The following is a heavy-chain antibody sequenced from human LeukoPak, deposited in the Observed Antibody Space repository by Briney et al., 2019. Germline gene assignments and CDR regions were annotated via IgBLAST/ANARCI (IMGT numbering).Heavy chain of an antibody. J-gene: IGHJ4*02. CDR3: AGVSGLDY. CDR1: GFTFSSYW. Sequence: PGGSLRLSCAASGFTFSSYWMSWVRQPPGKGLEWVANIKQDDSQKYYADSVKGRFTISRDNAKNTLYLQMNSLRVEDTAVYYCAGVSGLDYWGQGTLVTVSS. CDR2: IKQDDSQK. V-gene: IGHV3-7*01. D-gene: IGHD1-26*01.